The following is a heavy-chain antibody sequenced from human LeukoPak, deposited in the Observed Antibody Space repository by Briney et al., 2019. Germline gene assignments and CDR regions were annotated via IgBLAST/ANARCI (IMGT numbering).Heavy chain of an antibody. CDR3: AKSPKTGFLFDY. CDR2: ISGDGGGI. Sequence: GGSLRLSCAASGFTFSNAWMSWVRQVPGKGLEWVSIISGDGGGIFYADSVQGRFTISRDNSKNTLYLQMSSLRAEDTAVYYCAKSPKTGFLFDYWGKGTLVTVSS. D-gene: IGHD1-1*01. J-gene: IGHJ4*02. V-gene: IGHV3-66*01. CDR1: GFTFSNAW.